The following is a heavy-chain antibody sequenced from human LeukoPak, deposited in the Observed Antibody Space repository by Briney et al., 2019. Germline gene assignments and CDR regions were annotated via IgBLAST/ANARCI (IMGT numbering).Heavy chain of an antibody. CDR3: ASHLEGITIFGVVSYYFDY. CDR2: IYYSGST. J-gene: IGHJ4*02. Sequence: SETLSLTCTVSGGSISSSSYYWGWIRQPPGKGLEWIGSIYYSGSTYYNPSFKSRVTIYVDTSKNQFSLKLSSVTAADTAVYYCASHLEGITIFGVVSYYFDYWGQGTLVTVSS. D-gene: IGHD3-3*01. V-gene: IGHV4-39*01. CDR1: GGSISSSSYY.